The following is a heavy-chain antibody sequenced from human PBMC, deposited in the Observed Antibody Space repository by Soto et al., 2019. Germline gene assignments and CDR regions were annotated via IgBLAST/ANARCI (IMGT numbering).Heavy chain of an antibody. CDR3: ARDYYDSSGYQDYFDY. V-gene: IGHV4-4*02. Sequence: SETLSLTCAVSGGSISSSNWWSWVRQPPGKGLEWIGEIYHSGSTNYNPSLKSRVAISVDKSKNQFSLKLSSVTAADTAVYYCARDYYDSSGYQDYFDYWGQGTLVTVSS. D-gene: IGHD3-22*01. J-gene: IGHJ4*02. CDR1: GGSISSSNW. CDR2: IYHSGST.